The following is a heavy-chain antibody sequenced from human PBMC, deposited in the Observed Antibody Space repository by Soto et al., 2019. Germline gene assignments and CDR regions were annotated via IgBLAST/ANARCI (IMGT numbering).Heavy chain of an antibody. CDR1: GGSFSGYY. J-gene: IGHJ6*02. Sequence: PSETLSLTCAVYGGSFSGYYWSWIRQPPGKGLEWIGYIYYSGSTNYNPSLKSRVTISVDTSKNQFSLKLSSVTAADTAVYYCARLHGYCISSSCHGHYAMEVWGQGTTVSVS. CDR2: IYYSGST. CDR3: ARLHGYCISSSCHGHYAMEV. V-gene: IGHV4-59*08. D-gene: IGHD2-2*01.